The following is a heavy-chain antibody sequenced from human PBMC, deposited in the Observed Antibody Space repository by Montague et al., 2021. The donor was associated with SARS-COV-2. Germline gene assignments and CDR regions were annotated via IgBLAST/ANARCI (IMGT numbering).Heavy chain of an antibody. D-gene: IGHD2-21*01. CDR3: ARGQVTAFAILIVFPAAGALDS. CDR2: IYHTGGT. CDR1: NGSISSDEW. Sequence: SETLSLTCVVSNGSISSDEWWSWVRQAPGKGLEWIGEIYHTGGTNHNPSLRSRVTILVDKSKNQFSLKLTSATAADTATYYCARGQVTAFAILIVFPAAGALDSWGRGTTVTVSS. V-gene: IGHV4-4*02. J-gene: IGHJ3*01.